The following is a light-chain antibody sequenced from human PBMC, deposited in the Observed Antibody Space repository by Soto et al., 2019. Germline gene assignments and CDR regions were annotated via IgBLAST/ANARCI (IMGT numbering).Light chain of an antibody. CDR2: GAS. CDR3: QQFDNSPIT. Sequence: EIVLTQSPGTLSLSPGERATLSCRASQSTGSNYLAWYQQKPGQAPRLLIYGASTRATGIPARFSGSASGTDFTLTISGLEPEDFAVYYCQQFDNSPITFGRGTKVDI. J-gene: IGKJ3*01. CDR1: QSTGSNY. V-gene: IGKV3-20*01.